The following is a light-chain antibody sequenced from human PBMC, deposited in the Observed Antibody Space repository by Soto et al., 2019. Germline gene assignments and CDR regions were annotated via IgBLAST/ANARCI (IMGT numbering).Light chain of an antibody. CDR3: QQYNSYSRT. CDR2: KAS. CDR1: QGISHY. V-gene: IGKV1-16*01. Sequence: IQITQSPYSVSASVGDRVTITCRASQGISHYLAWYQQKPGKPPTLLMYKASSLQGGVPSRFSGSGSGTEFTLTISSLQPDDFATYYCQQYNSYSRTFGQGTKVDIK. J-gene: IGKJ1*01.